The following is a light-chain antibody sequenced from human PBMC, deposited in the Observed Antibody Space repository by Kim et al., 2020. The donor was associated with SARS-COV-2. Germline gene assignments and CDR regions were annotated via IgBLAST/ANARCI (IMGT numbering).Light chain of an antibody. CDR2: QDS. J-gene: IGLJ2*01. Sequence: SYELTQPPSVSVSPGQTASITCSGDKLGDKYACWYQQKPGQSPVLVIYQDSKRPSGIPERFSGSNPGNTATLTISGTQAMDEADYYCQAWDSSTDVVFGGGTQLTVL. V-gene: IGLV3-1*01. CDR3: QAWDSSTDVV. CDR1: KLGDKY.